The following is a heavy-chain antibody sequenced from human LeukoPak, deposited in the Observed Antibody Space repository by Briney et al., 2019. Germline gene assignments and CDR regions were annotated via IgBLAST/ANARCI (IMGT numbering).Heavy chain of an antibody. V-gene: IGHV3-30-3*01. CDR2: ISYDGSNK. CDR3: ARGPSDIVVVPAATGFDY. CDR1: GFTFSSYA. D-gene: IGHD2-2*01. Sequence: GGSLRLSCAASGFTFSSYAMHWVRQAPGKGLEWVAVISYDGSNKYYADSVKGRFTISRDNSKNTLYLQMNSLRAEDTAVYYCARGPSDIVVVPAATGFDYWGQGTLVTVSS. J-gene: IGHJ4*02.